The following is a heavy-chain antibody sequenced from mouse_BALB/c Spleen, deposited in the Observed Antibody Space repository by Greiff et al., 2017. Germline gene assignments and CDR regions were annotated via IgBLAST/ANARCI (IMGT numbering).Heavy chain of an antibody. J-gene: IGHJ4*01. D-gene: IGHD1-1*01. Sequence: VQLQESGAELARPGASVKLSCKASGYTFTSYWMQWVKQRPGQGLEWIGAIYPGDGDTRYTQKFKGKATLTADKSSSTAYMQLSSLASEDSAVYYCARDPYYYGSSSHAMDYWGQGTSVTVSS. CDR3: ARDPYYYGSSSHAMDY. CDR1: GYTFTSYW. CDR2: IYPGDGDT. V-gene: IGHV1-87*01.